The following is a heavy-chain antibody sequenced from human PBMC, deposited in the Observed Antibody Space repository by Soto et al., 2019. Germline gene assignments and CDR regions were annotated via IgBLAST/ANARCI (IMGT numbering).Heavy chain of an antibody. CDR2: ISDDGDKV. CDR3: ARAHYHDSSGPNGHAFDI. J-gene: IGHJ3*02. Sequence: QVQLVESGGGVVQPGRSLRLSCAASEFTFSDYAMHWVRQAPGKGLEWVAVISDDGDKVFYADSMKDRLTISRDNSKSTLFLLLTSLGPEDTALYSCARAHYHDSSGPNGHAFDIWGQGTLVTVSS. CDR1: EFTFSDYA. D-gene: IGHD3-22*01. V-gene: IGHV3-30-3*01.